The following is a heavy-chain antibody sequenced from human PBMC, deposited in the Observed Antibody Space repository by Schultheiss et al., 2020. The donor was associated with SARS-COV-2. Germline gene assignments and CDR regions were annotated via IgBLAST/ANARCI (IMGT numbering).Heavy chain of an antibody. CDR1: GFTFDDYA. V-gene: IGHV3-23*01. CDR2: IGPSGDP. D-gene: IGHD6-19*01. Sequence: GGSLRLSCAASGFTFDDYAMHWVRQAPGKGLEWVSPIGPSGDPYYAASVKGRFTISRDNSKNTLYLQMNSLRAEDTALYYCAKRLGYSSGWCMDVWGQGTTVTVSS. CDR3: AKRLGYSSGWCMDV. J-gene: IGHJ6*02.